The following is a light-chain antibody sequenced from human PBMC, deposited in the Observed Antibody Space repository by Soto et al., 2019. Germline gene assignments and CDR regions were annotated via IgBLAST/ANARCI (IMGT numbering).Light chain of an antibody. V-gene: IGKV3-20*01. CDR3: QQYASSHT. J-gene: IGKJ5*01. CDR1: QSVSGTY. CDR2: AAS. Sequence: SSQSVSGTYFAWYQQKPGQGPRLLIYAASSRVTGIPDRFRGGGSGRSLPLTCSTLPPEDFAVYSCQQYASSHTCGQGTRLEIK.